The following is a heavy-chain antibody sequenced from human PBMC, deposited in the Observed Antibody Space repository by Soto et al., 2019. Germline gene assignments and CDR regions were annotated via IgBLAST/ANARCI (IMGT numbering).Heavy chain of an antibody. CDR3: AKLQGSGSYYDDDY. CDR1: GGPSNNYG. CDR2: IVPVFGTA. J-gene: IGHJ4*02. Sequence: SVKVSCKALGGPSNNYGDSWVRQAPGQGLELMGGIVPVFGTANYAPKVHRRLRITADDSPRTGNMGLRSLTSDDTGVYYCAKLQGSGSYYDDDYWGQGTLVIVSP. V-gene: IGHV1-69*13. D-gene: IGHD3-10*01.